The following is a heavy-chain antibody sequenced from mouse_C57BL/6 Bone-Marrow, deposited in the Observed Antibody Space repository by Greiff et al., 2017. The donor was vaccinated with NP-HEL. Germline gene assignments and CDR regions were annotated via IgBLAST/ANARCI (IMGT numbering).Heavy chain of an antibody. Sequence: QVQLQQSGAALVRPGASVTLSCKASGYTFTDYEMHWVKQTPVHGLEWIGAIDPETGGTAYNQKFKGKAILTADKSSSTAYMELRSLTSEDSAVYYCIVERSSYWGQGTLVTVSA. CDR3: IVERSSY. CDR2: IDPETGGT. V-gene: IGHV1-15*01. CDR1: GYTFTDYE. J-gene: IGHJ3*01.